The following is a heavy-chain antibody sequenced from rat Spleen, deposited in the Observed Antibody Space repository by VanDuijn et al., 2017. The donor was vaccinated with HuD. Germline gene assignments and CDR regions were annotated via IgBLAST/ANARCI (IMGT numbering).Heavy chain of an antibody. D-gene: IGHD1-12*02. Sequence: EVQLVESGGGLVQPGRSLKLSCAASGFTFSNYGMYWIRQAPGKGLEWVASIIDTGGRTYYPDSVKCRFTISRDNAKSTLYLQMNSLRSEDTATYYCTREGYYDGTYYPYYFDNWGQGVMVTVSS. V-gene: IGHV5-19*01. J-gene: IGHJ2*01. CDR3: TREGYYDGTYYPYYFDN. CDR2: IIDTGGRT. CDR1: GFTFSNYG.